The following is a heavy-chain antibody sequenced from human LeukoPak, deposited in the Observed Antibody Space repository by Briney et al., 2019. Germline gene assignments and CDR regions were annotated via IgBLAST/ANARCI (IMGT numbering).Heavy chain of an antibody. V-gene: IGHV3-33*08. CDR2: IWNDGSNK. CDR3: ARDFRDGHDY. Sequence: PGGSLRLSCSASGFTFSSHGMHWVRQAPGKGLEWVAVIWNDGSNKYYADSVKGRFSTSRDNSKNMLYLQMNSLRAEDTAIYYCARDFRDGHDYWGQGTLVSVSS. D-gene: IGHD5-24*01. J-gene: IGHJ4*02. CDR1: GFTFSSHG.